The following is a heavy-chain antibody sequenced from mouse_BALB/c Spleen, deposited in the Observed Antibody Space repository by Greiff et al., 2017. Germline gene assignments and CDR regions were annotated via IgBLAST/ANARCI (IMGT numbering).Heavy chain of an antibody. CDR2: ISSGSSTI. V-gene: IGHV5-17*02. CDR3: ARSFGYDAMDY. Sequence: EVQGVESGGGLVQPGGSRKLSCAASGFTFSSFGMHWVRQAPVKGLEWVAYISSGSSTIYYADTVKGRFTISRDNPKNTLFLQMTSLRSEDTAMYYCARSFGYDAMDYWGQGTSVTVSS. J-gene: IGHJ4*01. CDR1: GFTFSSFG.